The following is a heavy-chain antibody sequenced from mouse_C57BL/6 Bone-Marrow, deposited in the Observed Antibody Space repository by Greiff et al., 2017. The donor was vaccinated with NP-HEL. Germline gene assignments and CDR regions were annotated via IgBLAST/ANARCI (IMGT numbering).Heavy chain of an antibody. V-gene: IGHV5-17*01. CDR1: GFTFTDYG. J-gene: IGHJ1*03. CDR2: ISSGSSTI. D-gene: IGHD1-1*01. CDR3: ATCYYGSSHWYFDV. Sequence: EVKLVQSGGGLVKPGGSLKLSCAASGFTFTDYGMHWVRQAPEKGLEWVAYISSGSSTIYYADTVKGRFTISRDNAKNTLFLQMTSLRSEDTAVYYCATCYYGSSHWYFDVWGTGTTVTVSS.